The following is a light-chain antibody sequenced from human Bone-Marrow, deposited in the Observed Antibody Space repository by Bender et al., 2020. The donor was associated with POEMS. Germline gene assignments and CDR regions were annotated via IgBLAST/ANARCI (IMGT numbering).Light chain of an antibody. CDR1: SSNIGAHA. V-gene: IGLV1-44*01. CDR2: SSH. CDR3: AVWDGSLNGWV. J-gene: IGLJ3*02. Sequence: QSVLTQPPSASGTPGQRVTISCSGGSSNIGAHAVNWYQHLPGTAPNLLIYSSHRRPSEVPDRFSGSRSGTSASLAISWLQSEDEADYYCAVWDGSLNGWVFGGGTKLTVL.